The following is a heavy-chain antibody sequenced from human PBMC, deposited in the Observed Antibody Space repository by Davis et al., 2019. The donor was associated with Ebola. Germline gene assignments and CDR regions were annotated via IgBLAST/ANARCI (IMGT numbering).Heavy chain of an antibody. CDR3: AKDRSNGYDFEDY. CDR2: IGDTGGST. CDR1: GFPFSSYA. Sequence: PGGSLRLSCAASGFPFSSYAMTWVRQAPGKGLEWVSGIGDTGGSTYYAESVKGRFTISRDNSKDTVYLQMYSLRAEDTAVYYCAKDRSNGYDFEDYWGQGTLVIVSS. V-gene: IGHV3-23*01. J-gene: IGHJ4*02. D-gene: IGHD5-12*01.